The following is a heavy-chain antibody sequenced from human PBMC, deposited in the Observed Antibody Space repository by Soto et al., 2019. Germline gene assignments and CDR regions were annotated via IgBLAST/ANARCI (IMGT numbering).Heavy chain of an antibody. J-gene: IGHJ4*02. CDR3: VRRWSVYYFDF. Sequence: QLQLLESGPGLVKPSETLSLTCTVSGGSITSHNFYWGWIRQPPGRGLEWIASIYHTGTAYYSPSLRGRVTISVDTSKSQFSLKLDTVTAADTVVYYCVRRWSVYYFDFWGQGTLVTVSS. CDR2: IYHTGTA. CDR1: GGSITSHNFY. V-gene: IGHV4-39*01. D-gene: IGHD3-3*01.